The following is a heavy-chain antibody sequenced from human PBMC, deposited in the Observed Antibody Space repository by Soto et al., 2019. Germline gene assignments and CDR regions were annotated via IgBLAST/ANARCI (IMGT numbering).Heavy chain of an antibody. CDR1: GYTFTGYY. J-gene: IGHJ4*02. Sequence: ASVKVSCKASGYTFTGYYMHWVRQAPGQGLEWMGWINPNSGGTNYAQKFQGRVTMTRDTSISTAYMELSRLRSDDTAVYYCARDQQLVHRTHYYGSFDYWGQGALVTVSS. V-gene: IGHV1-2*02. CDR3: ARDQQLVHRTHYYGSFDY. CDR2: INPNSGGT. D-gene: IGHD6-13*01.